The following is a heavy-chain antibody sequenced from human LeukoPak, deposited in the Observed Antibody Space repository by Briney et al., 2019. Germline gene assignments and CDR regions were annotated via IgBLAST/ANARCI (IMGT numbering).Heavy chain of an antibody. V-gene: IGHV3-21*01. J-gene: IGHJ4*02. D-gene: IGHD2-2*01. Sequence: GGSLRLSCAASGFTFSSYSMNWVRQAPGKGLEWVSSIGSSSSYIYYADSVKGRFTISRDNAKNSLYLQMNSLRAEDTAVYYCARGYRYCSSTSCYEDYWGQGTLVTVSS. CDR2: IGSSSSYI. CDR3: ARGYRYCSSTSCYEDY. CDR1: GFTFSSYS.